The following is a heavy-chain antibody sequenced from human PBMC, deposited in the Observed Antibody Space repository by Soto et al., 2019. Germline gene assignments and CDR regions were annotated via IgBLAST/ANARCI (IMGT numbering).Heavy chain of an antibody. CDR3: ARLRDSSWYPFDY. V-gene: IGHV4-31*01. J-gene: IGHJ4*02. CDR2: IYYRGRT. Sequence: SETLSLTCTVSGGSISSGGYYWSWIRQHPGKGLEWIGYIYYRGRTYYNPSLKNQVTISVDTSKNQFSLKLSSVTAADTAVYYCARLRDSSWYPFDYWGQGTLVTVS. CDR1: GGSISSGGYY. D-gene: IGHD6-13*01.